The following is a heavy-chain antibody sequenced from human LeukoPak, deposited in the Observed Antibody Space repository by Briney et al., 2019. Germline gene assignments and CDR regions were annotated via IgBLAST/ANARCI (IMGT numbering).Heavy chain of an antibody. CDR3: ARAVTSIWFDP. Sequence: SETLSLTCTVSGGSISSSSYYWGWIRQPPGKGLEWIGSIYYSGSTYYNPSLKSRVTISVDTSKNQFSLKLSSVTAADTAVYYCARAVTSIWFDPWGQGTLVTVS. CDR1: GGSISSSSYY. J-gene: IGHJ5*01. V-gene: IGHV4-39*07. D-gene: IGHD2-21*02. CDR2: IYYSGST.